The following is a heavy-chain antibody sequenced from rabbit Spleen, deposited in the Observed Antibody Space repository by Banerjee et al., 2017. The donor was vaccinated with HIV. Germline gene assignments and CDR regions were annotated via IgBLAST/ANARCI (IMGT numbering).Heavy chain of an antibody. J-gene: IGHJ4*01. D-gene: IGHD4-1*01. V-gene: IGHV1S28*01. CDR3: ARDLDGVIGWNFGW. Sequence: QSLEESGGDLVKPGASLTLTCTASGFSFSSYHYCWVRQAPGKGLEYIGYISVGATRYYASWVNARFTISRNTGENTVTLQMTSLTVADTATYFCARDLDGVIGWNFGWWGPGTLVTVS. CDR2: ISVGATR. CDR1: GFSFSSYH.